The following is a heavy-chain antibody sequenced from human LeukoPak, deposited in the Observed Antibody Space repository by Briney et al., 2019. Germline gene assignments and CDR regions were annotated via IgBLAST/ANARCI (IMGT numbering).Heavy chain of an antibody. V-gene: IGHV4-34*01. CDR1: GGSFSGYY. Sequence: SETLSLTCAVYGGSFSGYYWSWIRQPPGKGLEWIGEINHSGSTNYNPSLKSRVTISVDTSKNQFSLKLSSVTAADTAVYYCARRQIAVAGFYYYYGMDVWGKGTTVTVSS. CDR2: INHSGST. J-gene: IGHJ6*04. CDR3: ARRQIAVAGFYYYYGMDV. D-gene: IGHD6-19*01.